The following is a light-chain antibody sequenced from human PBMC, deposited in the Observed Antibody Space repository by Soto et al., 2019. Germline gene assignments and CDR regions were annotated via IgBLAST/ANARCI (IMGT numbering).Light chain of an antibody. CDR3: SSYTTSSLYV. CDR2: DVS. Sequence: QSALTQPASVSGSPGQSITISCSGTNSDVGGYNYVSWYQQHPGKAPKLMIYDVSYRPSGISNLFSGSKSDNTASLTISGLQAEDEADYYCSSYTTSSLYVFGTGTKLTVL. CDR1: NSDVGGYNY. J-gene: IGLJ1*01. V-gene: IGLV2-14*01.